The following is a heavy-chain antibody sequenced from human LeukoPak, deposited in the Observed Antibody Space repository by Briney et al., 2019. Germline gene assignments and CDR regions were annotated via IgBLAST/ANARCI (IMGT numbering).Heavy chain of an antibody. CDR2: IYYSGST. CDR3: ARDLKRSNWFDP. D-gene: IGHD6-25*01. Sequence: KPSETLSLTCTVSGGSISSGGYYWSWIRQHPGKGLEWIGYIYYSGSTYYNPSLKSRVTISVDTSKNQFSLKLSSVTAADTAVYYCARDLKRSNWFDPWGQGTLVTVSS. J-gene: IGHJ5*02. CDR1: GGSISSGGYY. V-gene: IGHV4-31*03.